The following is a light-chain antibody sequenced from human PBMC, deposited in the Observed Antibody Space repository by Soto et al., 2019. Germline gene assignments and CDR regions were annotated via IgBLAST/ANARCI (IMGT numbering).Light chain of an antibody. J-gene: IGLJ2*01. V-gene: IGLV1-40*01. CDR3: QSYAISLSGPV. Sequence: QSVLTQPPSVSGAPGQWVTISCTGSSSNIGAGYEVHWYQQLPGTAPKLLIYGNSNRPSGVPDRFSGSKSATSASLAITVLQAEDESDYCCQSYAISLSGPVFGGGTKLTVL. CDR2: GNS. CDR1: SSNIGAGYE.